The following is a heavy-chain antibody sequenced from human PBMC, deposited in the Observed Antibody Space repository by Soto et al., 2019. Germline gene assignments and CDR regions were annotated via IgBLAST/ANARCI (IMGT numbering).Heavy chain of an antibody. CDR2: IYYKGST. CDR1: GGSVSSYY. J-gene: IGHJ4*02. Sequence: SETLSLTCPVSGGSVSSYYWSWIRQPPGKGLEWIGYIYYKGSTNYNPSLKSRVTISVDTSKNQFSLNLSSVTAADTAVYYCARGGDNWNYYFDYWGQGTLVTVPQ. V-gene: IGHV4-59*02. CDR3: ARGGDNWNYYFDY. D-gene: IGHD1-7*01.